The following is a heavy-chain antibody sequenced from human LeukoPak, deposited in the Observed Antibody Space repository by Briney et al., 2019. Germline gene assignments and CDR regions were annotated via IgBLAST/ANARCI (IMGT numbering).Heavy chain of an antibody. V-gene: IGHV3-23*01. CDR1: GFTFSDSY. Sequence: GGSLRLSCAASGFTFSDSYMSWVRQAPGKGLEWVSAISGSGGSTYYADSVKGRFTISRDNSRNTLYLQMNSLRAEDTAVYYCAKVGSSSQASPLYWGQGTLVTVSS. CDR2: ISGSGGST. CDR3: AKVGSSSQASPLY. J-gene: IGHJ4*02. D-gene: IGHD6-13*01.